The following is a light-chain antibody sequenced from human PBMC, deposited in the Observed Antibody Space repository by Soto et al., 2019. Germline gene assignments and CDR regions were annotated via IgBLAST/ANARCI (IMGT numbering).Light chain of an antibody. V-gene: IGLV2-11*01. Sequence: QSALTQPRSVSGSPGQSVTISCTGTSSDVGGYNYVSWYQQHPGKAPELMIYDVSKRPSGVPDRFSGSKSGNTASLTISGLQAEDEADYYCCSYAGATAVFGGGTQLTVL. J-gene: IGLJ2*01. CDR2: DVS. CDR3: CSYAGATAV. CDR1: SSDVGGYNY.